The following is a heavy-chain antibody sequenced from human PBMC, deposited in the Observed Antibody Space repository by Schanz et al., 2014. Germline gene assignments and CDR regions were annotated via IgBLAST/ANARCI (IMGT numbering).Heavy chain of an antibody. Sequence: EVQLVESGGGLVQPGGSLRLSCTASGFTFSVYSMHWVRQTPGKGLEHVSGITTSGSSTVYADSVKGRFTISRDNSKNTVYLQMRSLSTAASAVYYCVRDFGGVAFDIWGPGTLVTVSS. V-gene: IGHV3-64*07. CDR1: GFTFSVYS. CDR2: ITTSGSST. D-gene: IGHD3-16*01. CDR3: VRDFGGVAFDI. J-gene: IGHJ3*02.